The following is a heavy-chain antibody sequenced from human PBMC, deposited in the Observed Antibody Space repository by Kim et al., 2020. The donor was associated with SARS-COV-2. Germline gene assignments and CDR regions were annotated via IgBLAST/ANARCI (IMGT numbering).Heavy chain of an antibody. Sequence: LKSRVTISVDTSKNQFSLKLSSVTAADTAVYYCASSSGDYLTSHLSPFDYWGQGTLVTVSS. D-gene: IGHD4-17*01. CDR3: ASSSGDYLTSHLSPFDY. V-gene: IGHV4-59*01. J-gene: IGHJ4*02.